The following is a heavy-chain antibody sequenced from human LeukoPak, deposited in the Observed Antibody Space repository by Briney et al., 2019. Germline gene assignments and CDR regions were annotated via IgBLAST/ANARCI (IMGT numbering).Heavy chain of an antibody. CDR2: IWYDGRNK. V-gene: IGHV3-33*01. Sequence: GGSLRLSCAASGFTFSSYGMHWVRQAPGKGLEGVAVIWYDGRNKYYADSVKGRFTISRDNSKNTLYLQMNSLRAEDTAVYYCARDRFSSSYYYYGMDVWGQGTTVTVSS. CDR1: GFTFSSYG. J-gene: IGHJ6*02. D-gene: IGHD6-13*01. CDR3: ARDRFSSSYYYYGMDV.